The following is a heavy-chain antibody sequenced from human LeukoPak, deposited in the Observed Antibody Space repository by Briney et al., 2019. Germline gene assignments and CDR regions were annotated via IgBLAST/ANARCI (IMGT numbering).Heavy chain of an antibody. V-gene: IGHV1-2*02. CDR1: GYTFTGYY. J-gene: IGHJ4*02. D-gene: IGHD2-15*01. Sequence: ASVKVSCKASGYTFTGYYMHWVRQAPGQGLEWMGWINPNSGGTNYAQKFQGRVTTTRDTSISTAYMELSRLRSDDTAVYYCARERDIVVVVAAILGYWGQGTLVTVSS. CDR3: ARERDIVVVVAAILGY. CDR2: INPNSGGT.